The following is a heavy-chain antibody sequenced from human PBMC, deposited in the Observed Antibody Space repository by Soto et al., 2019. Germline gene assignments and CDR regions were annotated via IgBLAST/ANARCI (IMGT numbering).Heavy chain of an antibody. CDR2: IYYSGST. Sequence: SETLSLTCTVSGGSISSSSYYWGWIRQPPGKGLEWIGSIYYSGSTYYNPSLKSRVTISVDTSKNQFSLKLSSVTAADTAVYYCARRRRDRRGYSGYDGRFDYWGQGTLVTVS. D-gene: IGHD5-12*01. CDR3: ARRRRDRRGYSGYDGRFDY. CDR1: GGSISSSSYY. J-gene: IGHJ4*02. V-gene: IGHV4-39*01.